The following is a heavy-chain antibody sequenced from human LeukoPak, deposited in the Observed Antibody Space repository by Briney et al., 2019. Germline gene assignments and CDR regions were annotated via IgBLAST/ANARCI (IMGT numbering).Heavy chain of an antibody. CDR1: GFTFSSYS. CDR3: ARDVGPPAYYDFWSGLGYMDV. V-gene: IGHV3-21*01. Sequence: GGSLRLSCAASGFTFSSYSMNWVRQAPGKGLEWVSSISSSSYIYYADSVKGRFTISRDNAKNSLYLQMNSLRAEDTAVYYCARDVGPPAYYDFWSGLGYMDVWGKGTTVTVSS. J-gene: IGHJ6*03. D-gene: IGHD3-3*01. CDR2: ISSSSYI.